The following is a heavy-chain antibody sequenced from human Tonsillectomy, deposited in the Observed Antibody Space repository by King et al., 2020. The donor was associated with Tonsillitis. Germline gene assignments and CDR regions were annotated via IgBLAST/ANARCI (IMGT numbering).Heavy chain of an antibody. CDR3: AKVSQYSSSWYVYYYGMDV. CDR2: ISYDGSNK. Sequence: VQLVESGGGVVQPGRSLRLSCAASGFTFSSYGMHWVRQAPGKGLERVAVISYDGSNKYYADSVKGRFTISRDNSKNTLYLQMNSLRAEDTAVYYCAKVSQYSSSWYVYYYGMDVWGQGTTVTVSS. V-gene: IGHV3-30*18. D-gene: IGHD6-13*01. J-gene: IGHJ6*02. CDR1: GFTFSSYG.